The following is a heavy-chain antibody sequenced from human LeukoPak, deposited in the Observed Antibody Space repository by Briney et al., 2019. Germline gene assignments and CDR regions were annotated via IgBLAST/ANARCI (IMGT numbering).Heavy chain of an antibody. D-gene: IGHD6-19*01. CDR2: VYYSGST. CDR3: ARHGSGWYSFDY. Sequence: SETLSLTCTVSGDSINSGNYYWGWLRQPPGKGLEWIASVYYSGSTYNNPSLKSRVTISVDTSNNQISLELTSVTAPDTAVYYCARHGSGWYSFDYWGQGTLVTVSS. V-gene: IGHV4-39*01. J-gene: IGHJ4*02. CDR1: GDSINSGNYY.